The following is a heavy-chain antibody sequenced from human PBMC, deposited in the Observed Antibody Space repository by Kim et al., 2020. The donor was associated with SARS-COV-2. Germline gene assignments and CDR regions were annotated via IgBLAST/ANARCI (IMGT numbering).Heavy chain of an antibody. D-gene: IGHD3-22*01. CDR3: ARGSYDSSLDAFDI. CDR1: GGSISSSNW. CDR2: IYHSGST. J-gene: IGHJ3*02. Sequence: SETLSLTCAVSGGSISSSNWWSWVRQPPGKGLEWIWEIYHSGSTNYNPSLKSRVTISVDKSKNQFSLKLSSVTAADTAVYYCARGSYDSSLDAFDIWGQGTMVTVSS. V-gene: IGHV4-4*02.